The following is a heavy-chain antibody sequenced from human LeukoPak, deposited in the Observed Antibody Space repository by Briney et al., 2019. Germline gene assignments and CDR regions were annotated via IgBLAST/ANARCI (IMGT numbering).Heavy chain of an antibody. J-gene: IGHJ4*02. CDR3: AKGDGLYDILTGYFPNYFDY. CDR2: ISGDGGST. D-gene: IGHD3-9*01. CDR1: GFTFDDYA. V-gene: IGHV3-43*02. Sequence: GGSLRLSCAASGFTFDDYAMHWVRQAPGKGLEWVSLISGDGGSTYYADSEKGRFTISRDNSKNSLYLQMNSLRTEDTALYYCAKGDGLYDILTGYFPNYFDYWGQGTLVTVSS.